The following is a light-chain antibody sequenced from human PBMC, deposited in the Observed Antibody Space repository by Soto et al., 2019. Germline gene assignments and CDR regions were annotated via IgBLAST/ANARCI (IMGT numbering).Light chain of an antibody. CDR1: QDIRNF. CDR2: AAS. J-gene: IGKJ3*01. V-gene: IGKV1-27*01. Sequence: DIQMTQSPTSLSASVGDRVTITCRASQDIRNFVAWYQQKPGKAPKLLIYAASTLQSGVRSRFSGSGSGTDFTLTINSLQPEDVATYSCQKYSSVPVFGPVTNVYIK. CDR3: QKYSSVPV.